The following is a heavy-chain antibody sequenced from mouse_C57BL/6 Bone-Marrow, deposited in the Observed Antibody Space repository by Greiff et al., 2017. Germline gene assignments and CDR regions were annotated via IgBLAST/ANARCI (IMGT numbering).Heavy chain of an antibody. CDR3: ARCMDY. Sequence: VQLQQSGAELARPGASVKLSCKASGYTFTSYGISWVKQRTGQGLEWIGEIYPRGGDTNYNGKFKGKATLTADKSSSTAYMELRSLTSEDSAVYLCARCMDYWGQGTSVTVSS. CDR1: GYTFTSYG. V-gene: IGHV1-81*01. CDR2: IYPRGGDT. J-gene: IGHJ4*01.